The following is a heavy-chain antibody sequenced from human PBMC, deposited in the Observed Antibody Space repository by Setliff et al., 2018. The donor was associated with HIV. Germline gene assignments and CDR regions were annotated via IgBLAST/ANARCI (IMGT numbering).Heavy chain of an antibody. CDR2: INHSGST. Sequence: SETLSLTCAVYGGSFSGYYWSWIRQPPGKGLEWIGEINHSGSTNYNPSLKSRVTISVDTSKNQFSLKLSSVTAADTALYYCARDAEGVAAGAIYFYMDVWGKGTTVTVSS. V-gene: IGHV4-34*01. J-gene: IGHJ6*03. CDR1: GGSFSGYY. CDR3: ARDAEGVAAGAIYFYMDV. D-gene: IGHD2-8*01.